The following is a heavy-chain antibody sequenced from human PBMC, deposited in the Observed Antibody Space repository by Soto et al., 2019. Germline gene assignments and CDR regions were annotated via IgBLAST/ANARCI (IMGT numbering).Heavy chain of an antibody. Sequence: SVKVSCKASGGSFTYTLSWVRQAPGQGLEWMGGIIPIFGTTNYAQKFQGRVTITVDESTKTAYMELSTLRSEDTAVYYCARLHSHGTYGMDVWGQGTTVTVSS. CDR1: GGSFTYT. D-gene: IGHD5-18*01. J-gene: IGHJ6*02. CDR2: IIPIFGTT. V-gene: IGHV1-69*13. CDR3: ARLHSHGTYGMDV.